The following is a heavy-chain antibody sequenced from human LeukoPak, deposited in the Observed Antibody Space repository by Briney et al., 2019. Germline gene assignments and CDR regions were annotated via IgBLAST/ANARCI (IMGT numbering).Heavy chain of an antibody. Sequence: SETLSLTCTVSGGSISSSGYSWGWIRQPPGKGLEWIGSIYYSGSTYYNPSLKSRVTISVDTSKNQFSLKLTSVSAADTAVYYCVDDSSGYWYFDLWGRGTLVTVSS. CDR1: GGSISSSGYS. D-gene: IGHD3-22*01. CDR3: VDDSSGYWYFDL. CDR2: IYYSGST. V-gene: IGHV4-39*07. J-gene: IGHJ2*01.